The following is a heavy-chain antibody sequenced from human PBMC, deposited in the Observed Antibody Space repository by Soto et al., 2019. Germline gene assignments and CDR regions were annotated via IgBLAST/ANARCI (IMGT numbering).Heavy chain of an antibody. Sequence: SAFHLSTSGMGVGWIRQPPGKALEWLALIYWDDDKRYSPSLKSRLTITKDTSKNQVVLTMTNMGPADTATYYCGHSPVTPVTTFNYFDYWGQGTLVTSPQ. CDR2: IYWDDDK. D-gene: IGHD4-17*01. V-gene: IGHV2-5*02. J-gene: IGHJ4*02. CDR3: GHSPVTPVTTFNYFDY. CDR1: AFHLSTSGMG.